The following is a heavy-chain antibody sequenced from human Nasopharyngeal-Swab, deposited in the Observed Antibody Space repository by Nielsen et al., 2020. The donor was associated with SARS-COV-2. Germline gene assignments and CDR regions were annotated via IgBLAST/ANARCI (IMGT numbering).Heavy chain of an antibody. V-gene: IGHV4-59*08. CDR2: IFYSGST. D-gene: IGHD1-26*01. CDR3: ARLLSGTKPPHDAFDI. CDR1: GGSISRYY. Sequence: SETLSLTCTVSGGSISRYYWSWIRQPPGKGLEWIGHIFYSGSTNYNPSLKSRVTISIDTSRNQFSLKLSSVTAADTAVYYCARLLSGTKPPHDAFDIWGQGTMVTVSS. J-gene: IGHJ3*02.